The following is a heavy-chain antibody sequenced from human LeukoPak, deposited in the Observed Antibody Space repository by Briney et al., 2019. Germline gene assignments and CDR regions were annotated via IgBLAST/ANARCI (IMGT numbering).Heavy chain of an antibody. V-gene: IGHV1-2*02. D-gene: IGHD2-21*02. CDR1: GYTFTGYY. Sequence: ASVKVSCKASGYTFTGYYMHWVRQAPGQGLEWMGWINPNSGGTNYAQKFQGRVTMTRDTSISTAYMELSRLRSDDTAVYYCARDSINCGGDCYSRYYFDYWGQGTLVTVSS. CDR2: INPNSGGT. CDR3: ARDSINCGGDCYSRYYFDY. J-gene: IGHJ4*02.